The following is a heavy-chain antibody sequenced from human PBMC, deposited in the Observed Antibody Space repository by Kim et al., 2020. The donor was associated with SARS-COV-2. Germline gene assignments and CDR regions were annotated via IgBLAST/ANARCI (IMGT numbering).Heavy chain of an antibody. Sequence: SETLSLTCAVYGGSFSGYYWSWIRQPPGKGLEWIGEINHSGSTNYNPSLKSRVTISVDTSKNQFSLKLSSVTAADTAVYYCARGPRVRGVIRAGPFGYWGQGTLVTVSS. CDR2: INHSGST. V-gene: IGHV4-34*01. CDR3: ARGPRVRGVIRAGPFGY. J-gene: IGHJ4*02. CDR1: GGSFSGYY. D-gene: IGHD3-10*01.